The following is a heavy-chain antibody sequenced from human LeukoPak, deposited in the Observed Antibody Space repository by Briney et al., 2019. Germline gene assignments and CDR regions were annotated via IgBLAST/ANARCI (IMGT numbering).Heavy chain of an antibody. Sequence: GGSLRLSCAASGFILSNSAMTWVRQAPGKGLEWVAFIRYDGSNKYYADSVKGRFTISRDNSKNTLYLQMNSLRAEDTAVYYCAKDSGAALYYFDYWGQGTLVTVSS. CDR2: IRYDGSNK. J-gene: IGHJ4*02. CDR1: GFILSNSA. CDR3: AKDSGAALYYFDY. V-gene: IGHV3-30*02. D-gene: IGHD6-6*01.